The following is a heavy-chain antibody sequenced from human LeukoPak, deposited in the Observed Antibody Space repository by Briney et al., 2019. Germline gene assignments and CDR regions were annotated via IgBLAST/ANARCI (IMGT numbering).Heavy chain of an antibody. CDR1: GFTFSDFD. CDR3: ARPTTSGLYSR. V-gene: IGHV3-48*01. CDR2: ISGSSSTT. D-gene: IGHD6-19*01. Sequence: PGGSLRLSCAASGFTFSDFDLNWVRPAPGEGLEGGSYISGSSSTTYYTDSVKGRFTISRDNAKNSLYPQMNSRRAEDPAVYYCARPTTSGLYSRWGQGTMVTVSS. J-gene: IGHJ3*01.